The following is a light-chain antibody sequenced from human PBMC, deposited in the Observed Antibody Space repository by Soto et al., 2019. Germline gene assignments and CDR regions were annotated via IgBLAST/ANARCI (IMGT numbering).Light chain of an antibody. CDR3: HQFGSSPRAFT. Sequence: ESMLTQSPGTLSSSPGERATLSCRASQSVSTRYLAWYQQKPGKAPRLLIYGASIRAAGIPDRFSGSGSGTDFTLTISRLEPEDFAVYYCHQFGSSPRAFTFGQGTKLEI. J-gene: IGKJ2*01. CDR1: QSVSTRY. V-gene: IGKV3-20*01. CDR2: GAS.